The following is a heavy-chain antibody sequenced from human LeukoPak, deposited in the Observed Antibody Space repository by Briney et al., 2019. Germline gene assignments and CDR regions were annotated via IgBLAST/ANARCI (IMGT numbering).Heavy chain of an antibody. CDR1: GGTSSSYA. CDR3: ARDANAVVAAYYYMDV. D-gene: IGHD2-15*01. V-gene: IGHV1-69*01. CDR2: IIPIFGTA. J-gene: IGHJ6*03. Sequence: SVKVSCKASGGTSSSYAISWVRQAPGQGLEWMGGIIPIFGTANYAQKFQGRVTITADESTSTAYMELSSLRSEDTAVYYCARDANAVVAAYYYMDVWGKGTTVTVSS.